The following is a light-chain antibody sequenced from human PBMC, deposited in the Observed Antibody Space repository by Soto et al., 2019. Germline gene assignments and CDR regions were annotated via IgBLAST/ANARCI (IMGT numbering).Light chain of an antibody. V-gene: IGKV1-9*01. CDR2: AAS. Sequence: IQLTQSPSSLSASVGDRVTITCRASQGISSYLAWYQQKPGKAPKLLIYAASTLQSGVPSRFSGSGSGTDFTLTIRSLQPEDFATYYCQQLNSYPLPFGGGTKVDIK. J-gene: IGKJ4*01. CDR1: QGISSY. CDR3: QQLNSYPLP.